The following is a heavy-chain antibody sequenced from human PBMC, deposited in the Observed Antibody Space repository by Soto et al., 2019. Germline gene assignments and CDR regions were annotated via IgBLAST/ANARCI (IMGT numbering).Heavy chain of an antibody. Sequence: EVQLVESGGGLVQPGGSLKLSCAASGFTFSGSSMHWVRQASGKGLEWVGRIRNKANSYATAYAASVKGRFTISRDDSTNTAYLQMNSLKTEDTAVYYCTSHSPEDMIRKWGQGTLVTVSS. CDR2: IRNKANSYAT. CDR1: GFTFSGSS. D-gene: IGHD2-15*01. J-gene: IGHJ4*02. CDR3: TSHSPEDMIRK. V-gene: IGHV3-73*02.